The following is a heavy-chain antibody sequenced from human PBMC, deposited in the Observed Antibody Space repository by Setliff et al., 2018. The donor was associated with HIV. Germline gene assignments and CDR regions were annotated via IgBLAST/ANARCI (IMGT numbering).Heavy chain of an antibody. Sequence: GGSLRLSCAASGFTFDDYAMHWVRQAPGKGLEWVSGISGGGTSRHYAASVKGRFTISRDNSKNTVYLQMSSLRAEDTAVYYCTKDSQYDRSGFYHWGQGKLVTVSS. CDR2: ISGGGTSR. CDR3: TKDSQYDRSGFYH. CDR1: GFTFDDYA. V-gene: IGHV3-23*01. D-gene: IGHD3-22*01. J-gene: IGHJ4*02.